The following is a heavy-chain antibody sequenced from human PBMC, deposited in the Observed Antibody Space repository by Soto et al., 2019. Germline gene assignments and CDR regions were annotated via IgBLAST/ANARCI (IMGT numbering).Heavy chain of an antibody. D-gene: IGHD5-12*01. CDR3: AKPHGSGYDGSGY. Sequence: PGGSLRLSCAASGFTFSSYAMSWVRQAPGKGLEWVSAISGSGGSTYYADSVKGRFTISSDNSKNTLYLQMNSLRAEATAVYYCAKPHGSGYDGSGYWGQGPLVTVSS. CDR1: GFTFSSYA. V-gene: IGHV3-23*01. CDR2: ISGSGGST. J-gene: IGHJ4*02.